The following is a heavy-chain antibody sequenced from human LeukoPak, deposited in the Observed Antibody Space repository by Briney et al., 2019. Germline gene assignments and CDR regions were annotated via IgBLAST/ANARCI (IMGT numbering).Heavy chain of an antibody. CDR3: VRDLGRGWPDY. D-gene: IGHD7-27*01. Sequence: GASVNVSCKAWVYILTRYGISWVPQPPARAREGMGWISGYNGDTNYAQKLQSRVTMTTDKSASTGYMELRSLGSDYTAVYYCVRDLGRGWPDYWGQGTRVTVSS. J-gene: IGHJ4*02. CDR2: ISGYNGDT. CDR1: VYILTRYG. V-gene: IGHV1-18*01.